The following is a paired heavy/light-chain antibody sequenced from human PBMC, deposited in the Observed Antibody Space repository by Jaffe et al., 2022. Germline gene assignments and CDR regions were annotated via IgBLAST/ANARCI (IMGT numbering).Heavy chain of an antibody. CDR2: FYRSGST. Sequence: QVQLQESGPGLLKPSETLSLTCAVSGYSISSGYYWGWIRQPPGKGLEWIGTFYRSGSTYYNPSLKSRVTISVDTSKNQVSLRLSSVTAADTAVYYCARHRRGGYCSGASCPFDYWGQGTLVTVSS. CDR1: GYSISSGYY. D-gene: IGHD2-15*01. CDR3: ARHRRGGYCSGASCPFDY. V-gene: IGHV4-38-2*01. J-gene: IGHJ4*02.
Light chain of an antibody. CDR2: DAS. J-gene: IGKJ4*01. V-gene: IGKV1-33*01. CDR3: QQSDNLPLT. CDR1: QDISNY. Sequence: DIQMTQSPSSLSASVGDRVTITCQASQDISNYLNWYQQKPGKAPKLLIYDASNLETGVPSRFSGSGSGTDFSFTISSLQPEDIATYYCQQSDNLPLTFGGGTKVEIK.